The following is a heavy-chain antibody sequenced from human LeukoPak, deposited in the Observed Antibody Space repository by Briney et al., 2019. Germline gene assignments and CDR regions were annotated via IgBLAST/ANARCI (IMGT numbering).Heavy chain of an antibody. V-gene: IGHV3-7*03. CDR1: GFSLSSSW. CDR2: INEDGSGS. Sequence: GGSLRLSCAAPGFSLSSSWMTWVRQAPGKGLEWVGNINEDGSGSNYVDSVKGRFTISRDNAKNSLWLQMNSLRAEDTGVYSCARAKIDWGQGTLVTVSS. D-gene: IGHD3-22*01. J-gene: IGHJ4*02. CDR3: ARAKID.